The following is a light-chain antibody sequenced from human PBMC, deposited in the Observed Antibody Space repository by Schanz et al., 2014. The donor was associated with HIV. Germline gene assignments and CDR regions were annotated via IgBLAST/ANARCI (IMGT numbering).Light chain of an antibody. V-gene: IGKV3-20*01. J-gene: IGKJ2*01. CDR1: QSVSNNY. CDR2: GAS. Sequence: ETVLTQSPGTLSLSPGERATLSCRASQSVSNNYLAWYQQKAGQAPRLLIYGASNRASGIPDRFSGSGSGTDFTLTISRLEPEDFAVYYCQQYGSSPRYTFGQGTKLEIK. CDR3: QQYGSSPRYT.